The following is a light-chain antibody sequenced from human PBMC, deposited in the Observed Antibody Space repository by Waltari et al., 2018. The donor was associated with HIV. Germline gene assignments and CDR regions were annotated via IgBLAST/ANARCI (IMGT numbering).Light chain of an antibody. CDR1: TSDVGSYNL. CDR3: CSYAGSSTPV. CDR2: EVS. Sequence: QSALTQPAPVSGSPGQSITTSCTGTTSDVGSYNLVSWYQQHPGKAPNPMIYEVSKRPSGVSTRFSGSKSGNTASLTISGLQAEDEADYYCCSYAGSSTPVFGGGTKLTVL. J-gene: IGLJ2*01. V-gene: IGLV2-23*02.